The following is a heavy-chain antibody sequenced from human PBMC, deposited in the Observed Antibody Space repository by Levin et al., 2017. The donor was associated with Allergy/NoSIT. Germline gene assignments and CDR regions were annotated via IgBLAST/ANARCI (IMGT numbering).Heavy chain of an antibody. CDR2: INPSGGST. Sequence: GESLKISCKASGYTFTSYYMHWVRQAPGQGLEWMGIINPSGGSTSYAQKFQGRVTMTRDTSTSTVYMELSSLRSEDTAVYYCARGDYGDYGWFDPWGQGTLVTVSS. D-gene: IGHD4-17*01. CDR3: ARGDYGDYGWFDP. J-gene: IGHJ5*02. V-gene: IGHV1-46*01. CDR1: GYTFTSYY.